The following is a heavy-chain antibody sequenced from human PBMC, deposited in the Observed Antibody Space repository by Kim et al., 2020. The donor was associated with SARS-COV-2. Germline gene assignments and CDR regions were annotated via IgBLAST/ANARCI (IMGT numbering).Heavy chain of an antibody. CDR2: IHYSGSL. V-gene: IGHV4-59*08. CDR3: ATANWGESNYY. J-gene: IGHJ4*02. CDR1: GGSISSQF. Sequence: SETLSLTCTVSGGSISSQFWTWIRQPPGKGLEWIGFIHYSGSLNYNPSLKSRLNISMDTSKNQFSLRLSSVTAADTAVYYCATANWGESNYYWGQGTLVTVSS. D-gene: IGHD7-27*01.